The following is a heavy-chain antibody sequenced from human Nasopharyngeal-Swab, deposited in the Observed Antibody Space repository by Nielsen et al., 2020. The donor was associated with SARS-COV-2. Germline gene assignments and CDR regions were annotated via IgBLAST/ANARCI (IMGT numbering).Heavy chain of an antibody. D-gene: IGHD5-24*01. Sequence: GESLKISCAASGLTISRYWMLWVRHAPGKGLVWVSRLHSDGSGTTYADSVRGRFTISRDNAKNTLYLQMNSLRAEDTAVYYCARGGGGYSMDYWGQGTLVTVSS. CDR3: ARGGGGYSMDY. CDR1: GLTISRYW. V-gene: IGHV3-74*01. J-gene: IGHJ4*02. CDR2: LHSDGSGT.